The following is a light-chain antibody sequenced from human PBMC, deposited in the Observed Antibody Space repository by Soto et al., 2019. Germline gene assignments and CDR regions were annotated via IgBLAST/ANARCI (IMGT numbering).Light chain of an antibody. CDR1: NSNIGSNY. V-gene: IGLV1-47*01. Sequence: QSVLTQPPSASATPGQWVTISRSGSNSNIGSNYVFWFQHLWNPQLPGTAPKLLISRTNRRPSGVPDRFSASKSGTSASLALTGLQAEDEADYYCCSTAGSSIYVFATGAKVTVL. CDR3: CSTAGSSIYV. CDR2: RTN. J-gene: IGLJ1*01.